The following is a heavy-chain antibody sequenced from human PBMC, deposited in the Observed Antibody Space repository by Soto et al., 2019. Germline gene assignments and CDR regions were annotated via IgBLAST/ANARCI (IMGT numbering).Heavy chain of an antibody. J-gene: IGHJ6*02. D-gene: IGHD3-3*01. CDR1: GVTFSSYA. Sequence: PGGSLRLSCAASGVTFSSYAMSWVRQAPGKGLEWVSAISGSGGSTYYADSVKGRFTISRDNSKNTLYLQMNSLRAEDTAVYYCASPEGVYDSPTIDVWGQGPTVTVSS. CDR3: ASPEGVYDSPTIDV. V-gene: IGHV3-23*01. CDR2: ISGSGGST.